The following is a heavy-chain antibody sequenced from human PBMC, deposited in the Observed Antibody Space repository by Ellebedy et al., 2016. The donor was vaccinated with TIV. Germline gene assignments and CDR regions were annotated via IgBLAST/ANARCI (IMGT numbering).Heavy chain of an antibody. D-gene: IGHD3-22*01. Sequence: GGSLRLSYAASGFTFSTYAMGWVRQTPGKGLEWVSVISGSGGDTSYTDSVKGRFTISRDNAKNTLYPQMHSLRAEDTAVYYCAKSHDSSGYHYVGAFDIWGLGTMVTASS. CDR2: ISGSGGDT. J-gene: IGHJ3*02. V-gene: IGHV3-23*01. CDR3: AKSHDSSGYHYVGAFDI. CDR1: GFTFSTYA.